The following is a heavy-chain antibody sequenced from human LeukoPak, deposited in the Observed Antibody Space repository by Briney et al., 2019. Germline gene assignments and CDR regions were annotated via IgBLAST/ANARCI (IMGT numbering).Heavy chain of an antibody. J-gene: IGHJ4*02. Sequence: GGSLRLSCAASGFTFSSYGMHWVRQAPGKGLEWVAFIRYDGSNKYYADSVKGRFTISRDNSKNTLYLQMNSLRAEDTAVYYCAKDGWQQLIMGRFDYWGQGTLVTVSS. CDR1: GFTFSSYG. V-gene: IGHV3-30*02. CDR2: IRYDGSNK. D-gene: IGHD6-13*01. CDR3: AKDGWQQLIMGRFDY.